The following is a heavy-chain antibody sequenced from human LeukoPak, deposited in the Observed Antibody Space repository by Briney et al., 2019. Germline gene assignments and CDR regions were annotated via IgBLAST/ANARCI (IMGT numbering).Heavy chain of an antibody. V-gene: IGHV1-24*01. CDR2: FDPEDGET. Sequence: GASVKVSCKVSGYTLTELSMHWVRQAPGKGLEWMGGFDPEDGETIYAQKFQGRVTMTEDTSTDTAYMELSSLRSEDTAVYYCATTYYDFWSGYRFAYIAFDPWGQGTLVTVSS. D-gene: IGHD3-3*01. J-gene: IGHJ5*02. CDR3: ATTYYDFWSGYRFAYIAFDP. CDR1: GYTLTELS.